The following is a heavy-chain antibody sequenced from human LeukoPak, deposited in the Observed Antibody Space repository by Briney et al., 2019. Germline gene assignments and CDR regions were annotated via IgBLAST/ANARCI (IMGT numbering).Heavy chain of an antibody. V-gene: IGHV4-38-2*01. CDR3: ARGELVLRFLEWFTPFDP. Sequence: SETLSLTCAVSGYSLSSGYYWGWIRQPPGKGLEWIGSIYHSGSTYYNPSLKSRVTISVDTSKNQFSLKLSSVTAADTAVYYCARGELVLRFLEWFTPFDPWGQGTLVTVSS. J-gene: IGHJ5*02. D-gene: IGHD3-3*01. CDR1: GYSLSSGYY. CDR2: IYHSGST.